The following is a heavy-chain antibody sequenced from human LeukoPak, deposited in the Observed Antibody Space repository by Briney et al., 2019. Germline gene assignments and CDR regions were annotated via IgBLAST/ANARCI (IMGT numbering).Heavy chain of an antibody. CDR1: GGSISSYY. V-gene: IGHV4-4*07. J-gene: IGHJ4*02. CDR2: IYTSGST. D-gene: IGHD1-20*01. Sequence: SSETLSLTCTVSGGSISSYYWSWIRQPAGNGLEWIGRIYTSGSTNYNPSLKSRVTMSVDTSKNQFSLKLSSVTAADTAVYYCAGHPPPYWHNWNDEDDYWGQGTLVTVSS. CDR3: AGHPPPYWHNWNDEDDY.